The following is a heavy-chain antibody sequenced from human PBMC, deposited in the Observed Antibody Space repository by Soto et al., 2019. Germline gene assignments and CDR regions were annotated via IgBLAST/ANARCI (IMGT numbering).Heavy chain of an antibody. Sequence: GGSLRLSCAASGFTLSSYGMSWVRQAPGKGLEWVSAISPNGQGIYYADSVRGRFTISRDTFKNTVFLHMDSLRAEDTAVYYCAKDRNYPRDCFHYWGQGTLVTVSS. CDR1: GFTLSSYG. J-gene: IGHJ4*02. CDR2: ISPNGQGI. D-gene: IGHD1-7*01. V-gene: IGHV3-23*01. CDR3: AKDRNYPRDCFHY.